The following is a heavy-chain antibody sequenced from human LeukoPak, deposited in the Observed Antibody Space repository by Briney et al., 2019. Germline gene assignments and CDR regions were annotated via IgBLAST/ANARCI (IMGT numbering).Heavy chain of an antibody. CDR3: VKTTRPLGAFDY. CDR1: VFIFRDYA. Sequence: GGCLRLSCGASVFIFRDYAMNWVRQAPGKGLEWVSGISDGGTSTSYADSVKGRFTISRDNSKNMLYLQMNSLRAEDTAIYYCVKTTRPLGAFDYWGQGTLVIVSS. V-gene: IGHV3-23*01. CDR2: ISDGGTST. J-gene: IGHJ4*02. D-gene: IGHD7-27*01.